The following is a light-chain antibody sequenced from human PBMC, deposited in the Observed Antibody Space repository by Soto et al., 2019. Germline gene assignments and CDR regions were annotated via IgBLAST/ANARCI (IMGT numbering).Light chain of an antibody. CDR3: QQANSLPFT. V-gene: IGKV3-20*01. CDR1: QSDPNSY. J-gene: IGKJ4*01. Sequence: EIVLTQSPGTLSLSPGERATLSCRASQSDPNSYLAWYQQKPGQAPRLLIYGASSRATGIPVRFSGSGSGTDFTLTISSLQPEDFATYYCQQANSLPFTFGGGTKVDIK. CDR2: GAS.